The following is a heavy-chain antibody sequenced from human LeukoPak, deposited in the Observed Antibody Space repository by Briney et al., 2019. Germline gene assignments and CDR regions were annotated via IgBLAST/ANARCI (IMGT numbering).Heavy chain of an antibody. V-gene: IGHV3-23*01. CDR1: GFTFNSYA. CDR3: AKGLSDPNLVLDS. J-gene: IGHJ4*02. D-gene: IGHD2-8*02. CDR2: FTASGGRT. Sequence: PGGSLRLSCAASGFTFNSYAMNWVRQAPGKGLEWVSSFTASGGRTYYADSVKGRFTISRDNSKNTLYLQLNSLSAADTALYFCAKGLSDPNLVLDSWGQGTLVTVSS.